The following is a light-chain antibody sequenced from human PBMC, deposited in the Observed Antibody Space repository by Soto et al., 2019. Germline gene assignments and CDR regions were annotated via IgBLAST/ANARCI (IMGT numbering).Light chain of an antibody. CDR3: QQYNNWPPN. CDR1: QSVSSN. Sequence: EIVMTQSPATLSVSPGERATLSCRASQSVSSNLAWYQQKPGQAPRLLIYGASTRATGIPARFSGGGSGTEFTLTISSLQSEDFAVYYCQQYNNWPPNFGQGTRLEMK. V-gene: IGKV3-15*01. J-gene: IGKJ5*01. CDR2: GAS.